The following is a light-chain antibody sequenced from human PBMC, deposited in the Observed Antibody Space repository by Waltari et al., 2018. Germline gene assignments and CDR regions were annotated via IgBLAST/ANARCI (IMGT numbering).Light chain of an antibody. Sequence: QAMLTQPPPVSGSPWQSIIITRTGGPPNLGDGHYVHWDRQPPVTAPQLHVYVNHTRPSGVPGRFSASKSGSSASLTITGLHTEDESDYYCQSYDNSQSGPYVFGTGTRVTVL. J-gene: IGLJ1*01. CDR3: QSYDNSQSGPYV. CDR1: PPNLGDGHY. CDR2: VNH. V-gene: IGLV1-40*01.